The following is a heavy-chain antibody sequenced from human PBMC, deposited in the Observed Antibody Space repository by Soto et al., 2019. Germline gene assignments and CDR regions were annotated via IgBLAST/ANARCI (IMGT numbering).Heavy chain of an antibody. CDR2: IYHSGST. Sequence: QVQLQESGPGLVKPSGTLSLTCAVSSGSISSSNWWSWVRQPPGKGLEWIGEIYHSGSTNYNPSLKSRVTISVDKSKNQFSLKLSSVTAADTAVYYCARSSQRRGSWYGGGLFEGDAFDIWGQGTMVTVSS. J-gene: IGHJ3*02. D-gene: IGHD6-13*01. CDR3: ARSSQRRGSWYGGGLFEGDAFDI. V-gene: IGHV4-4*02. CDR1: SGSISSSNW.